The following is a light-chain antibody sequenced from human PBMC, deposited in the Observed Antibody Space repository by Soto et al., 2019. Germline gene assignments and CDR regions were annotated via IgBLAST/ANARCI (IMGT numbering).Light chain of an antibody. CDR3: GTWDGSLNTQI. CDR2: DND. CDR1: SSNIGNNY. J-gene: IGLJ2*01. V-gene: IGLV1-51*01. Sequence: QSVLTQPPSVSAAPGQKVTISCSGSSSNIGNNYVSWYQQLLGTAPKLLIYDNDKRPSGIPDRFSGSKSGTSATLGITGLQTGDEADYYCGTWDGSLNTQIFGGGTKVTVL.